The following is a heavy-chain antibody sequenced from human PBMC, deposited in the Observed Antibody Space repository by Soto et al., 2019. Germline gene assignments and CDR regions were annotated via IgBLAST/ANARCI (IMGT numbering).Heavy chain of an antibody. V-gene: IGHV3-7*05. CDR1: GFTFSSDW. D-gene: IGHD6-6*01. CDR2: IRKDGSKT. CDR3: ARDVSAGPSSLSFDAFDI. Sequence: EVRLVESGGGLVQPGGSLRLSCAASGFTFSSDWMTWVRQAPGTGLEWVANIRKDGSKTSYLDSVRGRFTISRDNAQSSLDLQIDSLRADDTALYYCARDVSAGPSSLSFDAFDIWGQGTMVSVSS. J-gene: IGHJ3*02.